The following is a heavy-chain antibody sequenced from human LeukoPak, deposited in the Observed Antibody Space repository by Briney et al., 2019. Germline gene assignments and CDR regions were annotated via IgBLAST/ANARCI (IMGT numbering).Heavy chain of an antibody. D-gene: IGHD6-13*01. Sequence: GGSLRLSCAASGFTFSNAWMSWVRQAPGKGLEWVGRIKSKADGGTAEYAAPVKGRFTISRDDSKNTLYLQMSSLKTEDTAVYYCTRYSSSWYYFEYWGQGTLVTGSS. CDR1: GFTFSNAW. V-gene: IGHV3-15*01. CDR2: IKSKADGGTA. J-gene: IGHJ4*02. CDR3: TRYSSSWYYFEY.